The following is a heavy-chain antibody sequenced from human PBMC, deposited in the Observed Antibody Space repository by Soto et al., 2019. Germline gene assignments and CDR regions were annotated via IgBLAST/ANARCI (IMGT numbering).Heavy chain of an antibody. Sequence: PSETLSLTCTDSGSSISSYYWGWIRRPPGKGLEWIGSIYYSGSTYYNPSLKSRVTISVDKSKNQFSLKLSSVTAADTAVYYCAKDLGGPGGYYYYVMAVWGQGTTVTVSS. CDR2: IYYSGST. D-gene: IGHD2-15*01. V-gene: IGHV4-39*07. CDR1: GSSISSYY. CDR3: AKDLGGPGGYYYYVMAV. J-gene: IGHJ6*02.